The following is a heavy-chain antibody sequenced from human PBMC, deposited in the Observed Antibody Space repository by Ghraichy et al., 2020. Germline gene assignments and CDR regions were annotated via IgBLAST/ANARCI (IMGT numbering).Heavy chain of an antibody. D-gene: IGHD3-10*01. V-gene: IGHV4-34*01. CDR2: INHSGST. CDR3: ARVSELSMVRGVIRYYYGMDV. CDR1: GGSFSGYY. Sequence: SETLSLTCAVYGGSFSGYYWSWIRQPPGKGLEWIGEINHSGSTNYNPSLKSRVTISVDTSKNQFSLKLSSVTAADTAVYYCARVSELSMVRGVIRYYYGMDVWGQGTTVTVSS. J-gene: IGHJ6*02.